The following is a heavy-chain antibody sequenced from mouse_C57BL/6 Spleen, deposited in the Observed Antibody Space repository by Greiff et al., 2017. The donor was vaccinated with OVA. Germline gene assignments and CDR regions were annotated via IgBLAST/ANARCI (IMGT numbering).Heavy chain of an antibody. V-gene: IGHV6-3*01. CDR1: GFTFSNYW. CDR3: TGPYSPFAY. J-gene: IGHJ3*01. D-gene: IGHD2-10*01. CDR2: IRLKSDNYAT. Sequence: VQLKESGGGLVQPGGSMKLSCVASGFTFSNYWMNWVRQSPEKGLEWVAQIRLKSDNYATHYAESVKGRFTISRDDSKSSVYLQMNNLRAEDTGIYYCTGPYSPFAYWGQGTLVTVSA.